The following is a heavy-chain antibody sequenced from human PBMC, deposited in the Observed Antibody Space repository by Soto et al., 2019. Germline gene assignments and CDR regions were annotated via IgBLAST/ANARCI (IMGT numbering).Heavy chain of an antibody. CDR2: IYYSGST. V-gene: IGHV4-59*01. CDR3: ARVNGTREDY. D-gene: IGHD2-8*01. CDR1: GGSISPYY. Sequence: QVQLQESGPGLVKPSETLSLTCTVSGGSISPYYWTWIRQPPGMGLEWIGYIYYSGSTDYNPSLNSRVTMSVDTSNNQFSLRLNSVTAADTAVYFCARVNGTREDYWGQGTLVTVSS. J-gene: IGHJ4*02.